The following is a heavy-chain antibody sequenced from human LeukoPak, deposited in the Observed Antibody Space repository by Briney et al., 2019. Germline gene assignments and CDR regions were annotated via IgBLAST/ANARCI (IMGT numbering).Heavy chain of an antibody. CDR1: GGSFSGYY. Sequence: SETLSLTCAVYGGSFSGYYRSWIRQPPGKGLEWIGEINHSGSTNYNPSLKRRVTISVDPSKNQFSLKLSSVTAADTAVYYCARGPCYPRRSSSTSCYYLLWGQGTLVTVSS. CDR2: INHSGST. CDR3: ARGPCYPRRSSSTSCYYLL. J-gene: IGHJ4*02. V-gene: IGHV4-34*01. D-gene: IGHD2-2*01.